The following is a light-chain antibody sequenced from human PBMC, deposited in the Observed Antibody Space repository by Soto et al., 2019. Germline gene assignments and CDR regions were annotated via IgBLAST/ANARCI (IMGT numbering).Light chain of an antibody. CDR2: GSD. CDR3: AAWDESLKGWV. Sequence: QSVLAQPPSASGTPGQRVTISCFASTSNIGSNTVSWYRQLPGTAPKVLMYGSDQRPSGVPDRFSGFTSGTSASLAISGLQSEDEADYYCAAWDESLKGWVFGGGTKLTVL. CDR1: TSNIGSNT. J-gene: IGLJ3*02. V-gene: IGLV1-44*01.